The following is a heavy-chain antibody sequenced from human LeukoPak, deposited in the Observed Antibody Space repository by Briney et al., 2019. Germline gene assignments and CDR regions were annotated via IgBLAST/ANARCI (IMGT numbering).Heavy chain of an antibody. J-gene: IGHJ4*02. CDR3: ARLEVWGRKLFDY. CDR1: GGSISSSSYY. CDR2: IYYSGST. V-gene: IGHV4-39*01. D-gene: IGHD7-27*01. Sequence: PSETLSLTCTVSGGSISSSSYYWGWIRQPPGKGLEWIGSIYYSGSTYYNPSLKSRVTISVDTSKNQFSLKLSSVTAADTAVYYCARLEVWGRKLFDYWGQGTLVTVSS.